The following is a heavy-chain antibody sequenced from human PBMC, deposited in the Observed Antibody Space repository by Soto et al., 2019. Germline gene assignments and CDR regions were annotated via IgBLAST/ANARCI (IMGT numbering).Heavy chain of an antibody. D-gene: IGHD2-15*01. CDR1: GYTFTSYA. V-gene: IGHV1-3*01. CDR2: INAGNGNT. J-gene: IGHJ4*02. CDR3: ARRLCSGNSCSYYFDY. Sequence: GASVKVSCKASGYTFTSYAMHWVRQAPGQRLEWMGWINAGNGNTKYSQKFQGRVTMTRNTSVSTAYMELSSLRSEDTAVYFCARRLCSGNSCSYYFDYWGQGALVTVSS.